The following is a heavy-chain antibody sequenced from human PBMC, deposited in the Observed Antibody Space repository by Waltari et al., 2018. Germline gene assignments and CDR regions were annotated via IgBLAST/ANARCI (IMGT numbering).Heavy chain of an antibody. Sequence: QLQLRESGPGQVKPSETLSRTCQVPGGSISRGLHYRGSARLPPGKGLEGSGNIYYTGRPYSNPSLKSRATISADMSKNLFSLKLNSVTVADTAEYYCARGSESPYYQYYYGMDVWGQGTTVTVSS. J-gene: IGHJ6*02. CDR2: IYYTGRP. CDR1: GGSISRGLHY. V-gene: IGHV4-39*07. CDR3: ARGSESPYYQYYYGMDV.